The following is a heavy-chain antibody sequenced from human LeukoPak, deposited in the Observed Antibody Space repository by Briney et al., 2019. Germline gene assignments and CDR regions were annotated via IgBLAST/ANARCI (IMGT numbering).Heavy chain of an antibody. D-gene: IGHD2-15*01. CDR3: ARVGCSGGSCYSWWFDP. CDR2: IYYSGST. Sequence: SETLSLTCTVSGGSISSSSYYWGWIRQPPGKGLEWIGSIYYSGSTYYNPSLKSRVTISVDTSKNQFSLKLSSVTAADTAVYYCARVGCSGGSCYSWWFDPWGQGTLVTVSS. CDR1: GGSISSSSYY. V-gene: IGHV4-39*07. J-gene: IGHJ5*02.